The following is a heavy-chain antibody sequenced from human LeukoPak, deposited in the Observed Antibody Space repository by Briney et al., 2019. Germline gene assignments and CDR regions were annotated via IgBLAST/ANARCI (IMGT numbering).Heavy chain of an antibody. CDR2: IRSNGDTT. Sequence: GGSPCVSSTASGFTFSSLAMTWVRQAPGKGLEWVSTIRSNGDTTYNADSVKGRFTISRDNSKNTLYLELNSLRVEDTATFYCAKGQELDDGVFDSWGPGKPGTVSS. CDR1: GFTFSSLA. J-gene: IGHJ4*03. D-gene: IGHD1-1*01. CDR3: AKGQELDDGVFDS. V-gene: IGHV3-23*01.